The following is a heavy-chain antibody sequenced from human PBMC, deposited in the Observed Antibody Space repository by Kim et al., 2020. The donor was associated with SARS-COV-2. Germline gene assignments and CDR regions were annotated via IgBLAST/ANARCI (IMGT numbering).Heavy chain of an antibody. D-gene: IGHD3-3*01. CDR1: GFTVSSNY. CDR3: ARGNYDFWSGYCYYFDY. CDR2: IYSGGST. V-gene: IGHV3-66*01. J-gene: IGHJ4*02. Sequence: GGSLRLSCAASGFTVSSNYMSWVRQAPGKGLEWVSVIYSGGSTYYADSVKGRFTISRDNSKNTLYLQMNSLRAEDTAVYYCARGNYDFWSGYCYYFDYWGQGTLVTVSS.